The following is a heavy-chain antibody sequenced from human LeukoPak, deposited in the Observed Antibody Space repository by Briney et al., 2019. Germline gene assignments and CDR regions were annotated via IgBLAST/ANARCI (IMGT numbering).Heavy chain of an antibody. D-gene: IGHD6-13*01. Sequence: GGSLRLSCAASGFTFSTNSMNWVRQAPGKGLEWVSYISSTGGTIYYADSMKGRFTISRDNAKNSLYLQMNSLRVEDTAVYYCARGPAHSSSWYRGTHFDYWGQGTLVTVSS. CDR2: ISSTGGTI. J-gene: IGHJ4*02. CDR3: ARGPAHSSSWYRGTHFDY. V-gene: IGHV3-48*04. CDR1: GFTFSTNS.